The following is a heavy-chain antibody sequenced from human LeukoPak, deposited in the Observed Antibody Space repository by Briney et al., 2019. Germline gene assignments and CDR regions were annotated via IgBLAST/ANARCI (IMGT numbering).Heavy chain of an antibody. CDR1: GGSMSSHY. CDR3: ARDQRADHYDNTGGIDY. CDR2: ISDTGST. V-gene: IGHV4-59*11. J-gene: IGHJ4*02. D-gene: IGHD3-22*01. Sequence: SETLFLTCTVSGGSMSSHYWTWVRQPPGKGLEWIGYISDTGSTNYDPSLKRRVTISLDTSKRQFSLNLTSVTATDTAVYYCARDQRADHYDNTGGIDYWGQGTLVTVSS.